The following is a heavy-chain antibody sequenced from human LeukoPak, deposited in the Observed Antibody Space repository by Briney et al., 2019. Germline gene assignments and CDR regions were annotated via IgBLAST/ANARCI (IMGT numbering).Heavy chain of an antibody. Sequence: AGGSLRLSCAASGFTFGNYAMSWVRQGPGKGLEWVSTISGSGGSTYYADSVKGRFTISRDNSKNTLYLQMNSLRAEDTAVYYCARGSGSYYDSSGYYYFDYWGQGTLVTVSS. CDR3: ARGSGSYYDSSGYYYFDY. CDR2: ISGSGGST. CDR1: GFTFGNYA. D-gene: IGHD3-22*01. J-gene: IGHJ4*02. V-gene: IGHV3-23*01.